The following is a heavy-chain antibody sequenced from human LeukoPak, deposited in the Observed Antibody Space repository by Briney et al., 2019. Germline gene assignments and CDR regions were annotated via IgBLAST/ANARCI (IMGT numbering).Heavy chain of an antibody. CDR1: GGSFSGYY. CDR3: ARVLLFTNDAFDI. CDR2: IYYSGST. V-gene: IGHV4-34*01. D-gene: IGHD3-10*01. J-gene: IGHJ3*02. Sequence: SETLSLTCAVYGGSFSGYYWSWIRQPPGKGLEWIGYIYYSGSTYYNPSLKSRVTISVDTSKNQFSLKLSSVTAADTAVYYCARVLLFTNDAFDIWGQGTMVTVSS.